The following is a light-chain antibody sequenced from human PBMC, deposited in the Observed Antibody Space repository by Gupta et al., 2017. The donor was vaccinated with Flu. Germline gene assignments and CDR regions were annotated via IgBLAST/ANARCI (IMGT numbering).Light chain of an antibody. CDR3: QQSNTIRRT. V-gene: IGKV1-39*01. CDR2: DTF. Sequence: PSSLSSSVGDNVTITWRASQIIKMYLNWYQHKTGRTPNLVIHDTFNLKLGLPSRFSGGGSGTEFTLTIIGRQPEEFANYYCQQSNTIRRTFGQGTSVEVK. CDR1: QIIKMY. J-gene: IGKJ1*01.